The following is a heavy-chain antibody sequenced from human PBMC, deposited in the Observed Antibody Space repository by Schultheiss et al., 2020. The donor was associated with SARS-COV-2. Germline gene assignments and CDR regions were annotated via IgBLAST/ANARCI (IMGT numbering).Heavy chain of an antibody. CDR3: VRDRSWWTPYNCFDL. Sequence: GGSLRLSCAASGFTFSDHYMSWIRQAPGKGLEWVSYISHTGSAVYSADSVKGRFTFSRDNGKNSLYLQMHSLRAEDTAVYYCVRDRSWWTPYNCFDLWGRGTLVTVSS. D-gene: IGHD2-15*01. CDR1: GFTFSDHY. J-gene: IGHJ5*02. V-gene: IGHV3-11*04. CDR2: ISHTGSAV.